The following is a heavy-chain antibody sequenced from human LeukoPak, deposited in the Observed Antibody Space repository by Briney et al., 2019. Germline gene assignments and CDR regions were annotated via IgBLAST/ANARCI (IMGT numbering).Heavy chain of an antibody. D-gene: IGHD2-2*01. Sequence: SETLSLTCAVYGRSFRGYYWSWIRQPPGKGRECIGEINHSGSANYNPYLKSRVTISVDTSKNQLSLKLSSVTAADTAVYYCARAGARSCSSTSCRPYYYYMDVWGKGTTVTVS. V-gene: IGHV4-34*01. CDR2: INHSGSA. J-gene: IGHJ6*03. CDR1: GRSFRGYY. CDR3: ARAGARSCSSTSCRPYYYYMDV.